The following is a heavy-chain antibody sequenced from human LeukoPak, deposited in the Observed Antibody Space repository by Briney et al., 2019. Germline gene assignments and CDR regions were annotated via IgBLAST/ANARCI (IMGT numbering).Heavy chain of an antibody. J-gene: IGHJ4*02. CDR1: GFSFSTYW. CDR3: AREEVRGVIDY. CDR2: IYSGGST. V-gene: IGHV3-53*01. D-gene: IGHD3-10*01. Sequence: GGSLRLSCAASGFSFSTYWMHWVRQAPGKGLEWVSVIYSGGSTYYADSVKGRFTISRDNSKNTLYLQMNSLRAEDTAVYYCAREEVRGVIDYWGQGTLVTVSS.